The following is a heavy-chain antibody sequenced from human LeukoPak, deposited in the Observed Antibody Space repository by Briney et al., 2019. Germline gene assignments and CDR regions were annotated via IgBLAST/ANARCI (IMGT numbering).Heavy chain of an antibody. D-gene: IGHD2-15*01. Sequence: ASVKVSCKASGGTFSSYAISWVRQAPGQGLEWMGRIIPIFGTANYAQKFQGRVTITADESTSTAYMELSSLRSEDTAVYYCANTLGYCSGGSCGNWFDPWGQGTLVTVSS. J-gene: IGHJ5*02. CDR1: GGTFSSYA. CDR2: IIPIFGTA. CDR3: ANTLGYCSGGSCGNWFDP. V-gene: IGHV1-69*01.